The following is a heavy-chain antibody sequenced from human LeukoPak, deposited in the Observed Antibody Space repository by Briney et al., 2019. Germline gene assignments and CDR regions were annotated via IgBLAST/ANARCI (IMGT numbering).Heavy chain of an antibody. D-gene: IGHD2-21*02. CDR2: ISVSGGST. Sequence: RSGGSLRLSCAASGFTYSSYAMSWVRQAPGKGLEWVSAISVSGGSTYYADSVKGRFTISRDNSKNTLYLQMNSLRAEETAVYYCAKERSRGGDCLDYWGQGTLVTVSS. J-gene: IGHJ4*02. CDR3: AKERSRGGDCLDY. CDR1: GFTYSSYA. V-gene: IGHV3-23*01.